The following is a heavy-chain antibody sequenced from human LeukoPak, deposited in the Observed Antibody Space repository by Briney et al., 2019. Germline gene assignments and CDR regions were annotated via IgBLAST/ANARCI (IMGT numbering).Heavy chain of an antibody. D-gene: IGHD6-6*01. CDR1: GFTFNSYA. CDR2: ISDSGGST. Sequence: PGGSLRLSCAASGFTFNSYAMSWVRQAPWERLQWVSGISDSGGSTYYADSVRGRFTIPRDNSKNTLYLQMNSLRAEDTAVYYCARHRSSWLIDYWGQGTLVTVSS. J-gene: IGHJ4*02. V-gene: IGHV3-23*01. CDR3: ARHRSSWLIDY.